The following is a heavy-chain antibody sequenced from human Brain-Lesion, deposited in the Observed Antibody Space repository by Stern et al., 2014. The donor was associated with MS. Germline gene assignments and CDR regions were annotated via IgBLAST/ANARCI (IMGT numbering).Heavy chain of an antibody. CDR3: AKDRQYLTYFFDH. V-gene: IGHV3-30*18. J-gene: IGHJ5*02. CDR1: GFTFGSCA. D-gene: IGHD2/OR15-2a*01. Sequence: QVQLVESGGGVVQPGRPLRLSCVASGFTFGSCAMHWVRQAPCKGLGWVAGVSYDGSNKYYADSVKGRFTISRDNSQNTLYMQMSSLRPEDTAVYYCAKDRQYLTYFFDHWGQGSLVTVSS. CDR2: VSYDGSNK.